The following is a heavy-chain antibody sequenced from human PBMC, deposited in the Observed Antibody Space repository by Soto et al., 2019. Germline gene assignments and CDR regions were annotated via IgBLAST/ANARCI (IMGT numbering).Heavy chain of an antibody. CDR2: ISYDGSNK. J-gene: IGHJ6*02. CDR1: GFTFSSYG. Sequence: QVQLVESGGGVVQPGRSLRLSCAASGFTFSSYGMHWVRQAPGKGLEWVAVISYDGSNKYYADSVKGRFTISRDNSKNTLYLQMNSLRAEDTAVYYCAKDWVQLLVHDYYYGMDVWGQGTTVTVSS. CDR3: AKDWVQLLVHDYYYGMDV. D-gene: IGHD6-6*01. V-gene: IGHV3-30*18.